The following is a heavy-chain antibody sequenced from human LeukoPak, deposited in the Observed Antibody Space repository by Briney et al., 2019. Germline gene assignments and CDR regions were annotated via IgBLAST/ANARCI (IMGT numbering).Heavy chain of an antibody. Sequence: GGSLRLSCAASGFTFSSYSMNWVRQAPGKGLEWVSSISSSSSYIYYADSVRGRFTISRDNAKNSLYLQMNSLGAEDTAIYYCARTGIALCMWYWGQGTLVTVSS. CDR1: GFTFSSYS. V-gene: IGHV3-21*01. D-gene: IGHD2-8*01. J-gene: IGHJ4*02. CDR3: ARTGIALCMWY. CDR2: ISSSSSYI.